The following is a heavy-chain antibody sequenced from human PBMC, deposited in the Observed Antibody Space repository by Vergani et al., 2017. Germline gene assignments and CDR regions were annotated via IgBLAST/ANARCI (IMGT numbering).Heavy chain of an antibody. V-gene: IGHV3-9*01. CDR3: ARGGGGYYYYGMDV. CDR1: GFTFDDYA. D-gene: IGHD3-10*01. J-gene: IGHJ6*02. CDR2: ISWNSGSI. Sequence: EVQLVESGGGLVQPGRSLRLSCAASGFTFDDYAMHWVRQAPGKGLEWVSGISWNSGSIGYADSVKGRFTISRDNAKNSLYLQMNSLRAEDTALYYCARGGGGYYYYGMDVWGQGTTVTVSS.